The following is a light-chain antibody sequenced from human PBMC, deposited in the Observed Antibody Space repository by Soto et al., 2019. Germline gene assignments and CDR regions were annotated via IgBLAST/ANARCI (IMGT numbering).Light chain of an antibody. V-gene: IGKV3-20*01. CDR2: GSS. CDR1: QSVSSSY. CDR3: QKFGSSPWT. J-gene: IGKJ1*01. Sequence: EIVLTQSLATLSVSPLERATLSFSSSQSVSSSYLAWYQQKAGQSPRLLIYGSSSRATGIPDRFGGSGSGTDFTLTISRLEPEDFAVYFCQKFGSSPWTFGQGTKVDIK.